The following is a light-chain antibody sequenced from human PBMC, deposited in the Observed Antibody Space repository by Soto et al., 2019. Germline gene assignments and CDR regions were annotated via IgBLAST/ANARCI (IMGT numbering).Light chain of an antibody. Sequence: IQVTPYPSPLSASVGDTVTVTCLASQSVSGWLAWYQQKPGEAPKLLIYDASALPRGVPSRFSGSGSGTKFTLTIASLQPDDFAIYYCQQYNSYSWTFGQGTKVDIK. J-gene: IGKJ1*01. CDR1: QSVSGW. V-gene: IGKV1-5*01. CDR3: QQYNSYSWT. CDR2: DAS.